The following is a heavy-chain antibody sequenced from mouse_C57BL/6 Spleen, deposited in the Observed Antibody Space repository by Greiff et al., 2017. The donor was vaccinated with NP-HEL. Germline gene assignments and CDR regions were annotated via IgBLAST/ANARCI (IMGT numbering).Heavy chain of an antibody. J-gene: IGHJ4*01. Sequence: EVKLVESGGGLVQPGGSMKLSCVASGFTFSNYWMNWVRQSPEKGLEWVAQIRLKTDNYATHYAESVKGRFTISRDDNKSSDYLQMNNLRAEDTGIKYCTGCMYYYGSRWAMDYWGQVTSVTVSS. D-gene: IGHD1-1*01. CDR3: TGCMYYYGSRWAMDY. V-gene: IGHV6-3*01. CDR1: GFTFSNYW. CDR2: IRLKTDNYAT.